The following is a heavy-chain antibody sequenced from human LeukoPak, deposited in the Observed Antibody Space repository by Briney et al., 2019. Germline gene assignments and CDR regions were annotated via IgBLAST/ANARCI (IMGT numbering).Heavy chain of an antibody. J-gene: IGHJ4*02. CDR2: IIPVLGVA. Sequence: SVRVSCKASGGTFSSYAITWVRQAPGQGLEWMGRIIPVLGVANYAQKFQGRVSITADKSTSTAYMELSSLRSEDTAVYYCARADTYSSSFVDYWGQGTLVTVSS. D-gene: IGHD6-6*01. CDR1: GGTFSSYA. V-gene: IGHV1-69*04. CDR3: ARADTYSSSFVDY.